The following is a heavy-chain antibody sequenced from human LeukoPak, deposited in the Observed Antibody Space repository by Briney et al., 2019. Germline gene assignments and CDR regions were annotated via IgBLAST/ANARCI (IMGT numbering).Heavy chain of an antibody. CDR3: AKEGYYDSSGAFDS. D-gene: IGHD3-22*01. J-gene: IGHJ4*02. CDR1: GFTFRTYA. CDR2: ITASAGTT. Sequence: GSLRLSCAASGFTFRTYAMNWVRQAPGKGLEWVSGITASAGTTFYADSVKGRFTISRDNSKNTLYLQMNSLRAEDTAIYYCAKEGYYDSSGAFDSWGQGTLVTGSS. V-gene: IGHV3-23*01.